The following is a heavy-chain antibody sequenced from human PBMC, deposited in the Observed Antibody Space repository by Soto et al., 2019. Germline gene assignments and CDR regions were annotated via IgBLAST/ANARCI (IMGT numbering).Heavy chain of an antibody. CDR3: ARAHSGKLAVHYFDY. J-gene: IGHJ4*02. CDR1: GGSIRSGRYS. D-gene: IGHD1-26*01. Sequence: SETLSLTCTXSGGSIRSGRYSWGVSRQHPGXGLGXSGYIYSSGSTYYNPSLKSRVTISVDTSKTQFSLKLSSVTAADTAVYYCARAHSGKLAVHYFDYWGQGTLVTVSS. V-gene: IGHV4-31*03. CDR2: IYSSGST.